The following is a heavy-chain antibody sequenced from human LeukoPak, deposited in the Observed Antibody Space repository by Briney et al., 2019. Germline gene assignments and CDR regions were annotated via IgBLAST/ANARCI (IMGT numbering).Heavy chain of an antibody. D-gene: IGHD2-15*01. CDR1: GGSISRYY. V-gene: IGHV4-59*08. Sequence: SETLSLTCTVSGGSISRYYWSWLRRPPGKGLEWIGYVFHRGSTKYNPSLKSRVTISLDKSKKQFSLKLTSVTATDTAVYFCARHEGHCTGGDCYSNAFDVWGQGTMVTVSS. CDR2: VFHRGST. CDR3: ARHEGHCTGGDCYSNAFDV. J-gene: IGHJ3*01.